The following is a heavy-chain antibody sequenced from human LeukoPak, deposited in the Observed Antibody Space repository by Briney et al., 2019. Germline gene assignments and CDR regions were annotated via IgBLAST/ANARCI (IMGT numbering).Heavy chain of an antibody. CDR3: ARDKDYGSGNYGKYNWFDP. V-gene: IGHV4-4*07. CDR1: GCSISSYY. D-gene: IGHD3-10*01. J-gene: IGHJ5*02. Sequence: PSGTLSLTCTVSGCSISSYYWNWIRQPAGKGQEWIGRIYTSGSTNYNPSLKSRVTMSVDTSKNQFSLKLCSVTAADTAVYSCARDKDYGSGNYGKYNWFDPWGQGALVTVSS. CDR2: IYTSGST.